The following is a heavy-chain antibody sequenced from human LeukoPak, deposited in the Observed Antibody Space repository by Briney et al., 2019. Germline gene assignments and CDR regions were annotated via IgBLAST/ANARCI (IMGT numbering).Heavy chain of an antibody. CDR3: ARQTAMGRSGDY. CDR1: GYSFTSYW. V-gene: IGHV5-51*01. Sequence: GESLKISWKASGYSFTSYWIGWVRQVPGKGLEWMGIIDPSDSETRYTPSFQGQVTISVDKSLTTAYLQWISLKASDTAMYYCARQTAMGRSGDYWGQGTLVTVSS. CDR2: IDPSDSET. D-gene: IGHD5-18*01. J-gene: IGHJ4*02.